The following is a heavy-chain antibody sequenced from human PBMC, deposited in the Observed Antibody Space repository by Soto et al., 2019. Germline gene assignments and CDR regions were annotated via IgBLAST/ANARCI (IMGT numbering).Heavy chain of an antibody. J-gene: IGHJ6*02. V-gene: IGHV3-33*01. CDR1: GFTFSSYG. D-gene: IGHD3-3*01. CDR3: ARDLYYDFWSGYYPDYYYYGMDV. CDR2: IWYGGSNK. Sequence: LRLSCAASGFTFSSYGMHWVRQAPGKGLEWVAVIWYGGSNKYYADSVKGRFTISRDNSKNTLYLQMNSLRAEDTAVYYCARDLYYDFWSGYYPDYYYYGMDVWGQGTTVTVSS.